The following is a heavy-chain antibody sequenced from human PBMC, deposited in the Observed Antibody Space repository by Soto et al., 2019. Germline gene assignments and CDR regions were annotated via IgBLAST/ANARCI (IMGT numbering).Heavy chain of an antibody. CDR1: GGTFSSYA. V-gene: IGHV1-69*13. J-gene: IGHJ5*02. D-gene: IGHD3-22*01. CDR3: ARDLKDYYDSSGYYYVPWFDP. CDR2: IIPIFGTA. Sequence: SVKVSCKASGGTFSSYAISWVRQAPGQGLEWMGGIIPIFGTANYAQKFQGRVTITADESTSTAYMELSSLRSEDTAVYYCARDLKDYYDSSGYYYVPWFDPWGQGTLVTVSS.